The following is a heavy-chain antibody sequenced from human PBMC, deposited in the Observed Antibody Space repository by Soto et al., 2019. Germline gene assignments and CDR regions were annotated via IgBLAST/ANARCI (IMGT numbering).Heavy chain of an antibody. Sequence: GGSLRLSCAASGFTFRHYSMHWVRQAPGKGLEWVAYISTSSSPRYYADSVKGRFTISRDNDRKSIYLQMNSLRAEDTAVYYCAKGAHYHGSGNYFPLDYWGQGSLVTVSS. J-gene: IGHJ4*02. CDR3: AKGAHYHGSGNYFPLDY. CDR1: GFTFRHYS. D-gene: IGHD3-10*01. CDR2: ISTSSSPR. V-gene: IGHV3-48*01.